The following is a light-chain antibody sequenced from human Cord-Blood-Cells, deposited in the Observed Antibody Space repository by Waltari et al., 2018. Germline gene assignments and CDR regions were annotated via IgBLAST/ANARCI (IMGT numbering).Light chain of an antibody. J-gene: IGLJ3*02. Sequence: QSALTQPRSVSGSAGQSVTISCTGTRSDVGGYNYVSWYQQHPGKAPKLMIYDVSTRPSGVPDRFSGSKSGNTASLTISGLQAEDEADYYCCSYAGSYTWVFGGGTKLTVL. CDR2: DVS. V-gene: IGLV2-11*01. CDR1: RSDVGGYNY. CDR3: CSYAGSYTWV.